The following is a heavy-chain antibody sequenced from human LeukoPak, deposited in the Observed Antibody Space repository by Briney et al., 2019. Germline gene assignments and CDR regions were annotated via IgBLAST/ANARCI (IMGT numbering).Heavy chain of an antibody. J-gene: IGHJ3*02. Sequence: PGGSLRLSCAASGFTFSSYGMSWVRQAPGKGLEWVSSISGSGGTTYYADSVKGRFTISRDNSKNTLYLQMNSLRADDTAVYSCAKDPPTVMANAFHIWGQGTMVTDS. V-gene: IGHV3-23*01. D-gene: IGHD5-18*01. CDR3: AKDPPTVMANAFHI. CDR1: GFTFSSYG. CDR2: ISGSGGTT.